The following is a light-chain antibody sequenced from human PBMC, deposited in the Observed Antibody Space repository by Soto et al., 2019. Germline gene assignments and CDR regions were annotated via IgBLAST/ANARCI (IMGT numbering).Light chain of an antibody. Sequence: QSALTQPASVSGSPGQSITMSCTGTSSDVGGYNYVSWCQQHPGKAPKLMIYDVNNRPSGVSNRFSGSKSGNTASLTISGLQAEDEADYYCSSYTGSSTYVVFGGGTKLTVL. CDR3: SSYTGSSTYVV. V-gene: IGLV2-14*01. CDR1: SSDVGGYNY. J-gene: IGLJ2*01. CDR2: DVN.